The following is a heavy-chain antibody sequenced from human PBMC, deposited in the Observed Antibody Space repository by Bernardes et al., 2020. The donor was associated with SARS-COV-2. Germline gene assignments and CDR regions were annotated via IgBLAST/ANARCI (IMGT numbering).Heavy chain of an antibody. Sequence: GGSLRLSCVDSGFTFNRHAMAWVRQAPGRGLEVVSGVAGDGGSIFYADSVKGRFTISKDISKNIVYLQMNSLTADDTARYYCARDFVVGDSLWYFDLWGRGTQVTVSS. V-gene: IGHV3-23*01. J-gene: IGHJ2*01. D-gene: IGHD2-21*01. CDR3: ARDFVVGDSLWYFDL. CDR1: GFTFNRHA. CDR2: VAGDGGSI.